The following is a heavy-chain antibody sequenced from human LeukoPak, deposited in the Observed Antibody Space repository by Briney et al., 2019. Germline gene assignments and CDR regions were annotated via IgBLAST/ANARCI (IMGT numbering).Heavy chain of an antibody. V-gene: IGHV3-74*01. Sequence: PGGSLRLSCAASGFTFSSYWMHWVRQAPGKGLVWVSRINSDESSTSYADSVKGRFTISRDNAKNSLYLQMNSLRAEDTAVYHCAKIRREGDQLPSYFDYWGQGTLVTVSS. CDR1: GFTFSSYW. D-gene: IGHD2-2*01. J-gene: IGHJ4*02. CDR2: INSDESST. CDR3: AKIRREGDQLPSYFDY.